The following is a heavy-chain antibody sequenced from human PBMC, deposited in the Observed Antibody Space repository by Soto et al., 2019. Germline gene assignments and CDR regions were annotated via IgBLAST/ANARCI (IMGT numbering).Heavy chain of an antibody. CDR1: GFTFSSYA. J-gene: IGHJ4*02. D-gene: IGHD3-9*01. CDR3: AKEGVVLRYFDWLSPHNGFDY. CDR2: ISGSGGST. V-gene: IGHV3-23*01. Sequence: VGSLRLSCAASGFTFSSYAMSWVRQAPGKGLEWVSAISGSGGSTYYADSVKGRFTISRDNSKNTLYLQMNSLRAEDTAVYYCAKEGVVLRYFDWLSPHNGFDYWGQGTLVTVSS.